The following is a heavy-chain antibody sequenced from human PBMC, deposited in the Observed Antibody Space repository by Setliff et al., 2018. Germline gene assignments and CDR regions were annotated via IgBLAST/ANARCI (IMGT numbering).Heavy chain of an antibody. V-gene: IGHV4-38-2*01. J-gene: IGHJ4*02. CDR2: IYYRGST. CDR3: ATLTGDRGVDY. D-gene: IGHD7-27*01. CDR1: GYSISSGYN. Sequence: SETLSLTCAVSGYSISSGYNWGWIRQPPGKGLEWIGSIYYRGSTSYNSSLKSRASISVDTSKNQFSLNLNAVTAADTAVYYCATLTGDRGVDYWGQGRLVTVSS.